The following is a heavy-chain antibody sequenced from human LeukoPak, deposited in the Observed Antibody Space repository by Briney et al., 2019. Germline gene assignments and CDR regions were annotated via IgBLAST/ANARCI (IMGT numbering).Heavy chain of an antibody. CDR2: ISGSGGST. D-gene: IGHD1-26*01. Sequence: GGSLRLSCAASGFTFSGYAMSWVRQAPGKGLEWVSAISGSGGSTYYADSVKGRFTISRGNSKNTLYLQMNSLRAEDTAVYYCAKDRVGATYFNWFDPWGQGTLVTVSS. V-gene: IGHV3-23*01. J-gene: IGHJ5*02. CDR3: AKDRVGATYFNWFDP. CDR1: GFTFSGYA.